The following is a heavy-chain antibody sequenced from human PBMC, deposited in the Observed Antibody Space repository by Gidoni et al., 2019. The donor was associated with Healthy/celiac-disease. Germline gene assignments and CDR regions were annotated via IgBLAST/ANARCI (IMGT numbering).Heavy chain of an antibody. V-gene: IGHV4-31*03. CDR3: ARDGAAGTRYYYYGMDV. Sequence: QVQLQESGPGLVKPSPTLSLTCTVSGGSLSSGGYYWSWIRQHPGKGLEWIGYIYYSGSTYYNPSLKSRVTISVDTSKNQFSLKLSSVTAADTAVYYCARDGAAGTRYYYYGMDVWGQGTTVTVSS. CDR1: GGSLSSGGYY. CDR2: IYYSGST. D-gene: IGHD6-13*01. J-gene: IGHJ6*02.